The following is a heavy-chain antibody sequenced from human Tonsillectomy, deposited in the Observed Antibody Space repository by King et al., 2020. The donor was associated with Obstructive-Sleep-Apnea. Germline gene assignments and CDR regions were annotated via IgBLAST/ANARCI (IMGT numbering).Heavy chain of an antibody. D-gene: IGHD3-16*01. J-gene: IGHJ4*02. CDR3: ARGGGSH. V-gene: IGHV3-74*01. Sequence: VQLVESGGGLVQLGGSLRLSCAASGFTISSYWMHWVRKAPGKGLVWVSRISSDGSDTTYADSVRGRFTISRDNAKNTLYLQMNSLRVEDTAVYYCARGGGSHWGQGTLVTVSS. CDR1: GFTISSYW. CDR2: ISSDGSDT.